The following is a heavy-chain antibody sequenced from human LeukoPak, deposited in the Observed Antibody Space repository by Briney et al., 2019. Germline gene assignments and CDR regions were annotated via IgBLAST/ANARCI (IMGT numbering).Heavy chain of an antibody. V-gene: IGHV3-66*01. CDR1: EFSVGSNY. J-gene: IGHJ6*03. D-gene: IGHD3-22*01. CDR3: ARDINYYDNGGYDFYYYMDV. CDR2: IYSGGST. Sequence: GGSLRLSCAASEFSVGSNYMTWARQAPGKGLEWVSLIYSGGSTYYADSVKGRFTISRDNSKNTLYLQMNSLRAEDTAVYYCARDINYYDNGGYDFYYYMDVWGKGTTVTVSS.